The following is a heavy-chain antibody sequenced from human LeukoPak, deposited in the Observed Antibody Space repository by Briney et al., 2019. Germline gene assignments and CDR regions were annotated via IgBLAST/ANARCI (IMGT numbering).Heavy chain of an antibody. D-gene: IGHD3-10*01. CDR1: GGSFSGYY. CDR3: ARGRILWFGELLDY. J-gene: IGHJ4*02. CDR2: INHSGST. Sequence: SETLSLTCAVYGGSFSGYYWSWIRQPPGKGLVWIGEINHSGSTNYNPSLKSRVTISVDTSKKQFSLKLSSVTAADTAVYYCARGRILWFGELLDYWGQGTVVTVSS. V-gene: IGHV4-34*01.